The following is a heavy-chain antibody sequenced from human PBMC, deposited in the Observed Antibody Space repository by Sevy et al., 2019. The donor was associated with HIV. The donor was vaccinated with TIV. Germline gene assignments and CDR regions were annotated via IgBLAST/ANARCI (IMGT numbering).Heavy chain of an antibody. CDR2: INPNSGGT. D-gene: IGHD3-3*01. V-gene: IGHV1-2*02. J-gene: IGHJ3*02. Sequence: ASVKVSCKASGYTFTGYYMHWVRQAPGQGLEWMGWINPNSGGTNYAQKFQGRVTMTSDTSISTAYMELSRLRSDDTAVYYCARRGITIFGVVTQGAFDIWGQGTMVTVSS. CDR1: GYTFTGYY. CDR3: ARRGITIFGVVTQGAFDI.